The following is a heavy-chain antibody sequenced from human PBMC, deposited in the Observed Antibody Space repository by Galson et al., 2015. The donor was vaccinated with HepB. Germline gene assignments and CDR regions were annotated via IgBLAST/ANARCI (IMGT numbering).Heavy chain of an antibody. J-gene: IGHJ6*03. CDR2: IVVGSGNT. CDR3: AAAPGYCSSTSCYKGYYYMDV. Sequence: SVKVSCKASGFTFTSSAMQWVRQARGQRLEWIGWIVVGSGNTNYAQKFQERVTITRDMSTSTAYMELSSLRSEDTAVYYYAAAPGYCSSTSCYKGYYYMDVWGKGTTVTVSS. D-gene: IGHD2-2*02. CDR1: GFTFTSSA. V-gene: IGHV1-58*02.